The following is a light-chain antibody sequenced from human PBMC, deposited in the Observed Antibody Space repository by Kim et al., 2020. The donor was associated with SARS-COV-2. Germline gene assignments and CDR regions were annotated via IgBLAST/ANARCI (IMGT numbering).Light chain of an antibody. CDR1: QSVATS. J-gene: IGKJ2*01. CDR3: QQYSHSPYT. V-gene: IGKV3-20*01. Sequence: SLSPGERASLSCRASQSVATSLAWYEQKRGQPPRLLIYGASNRATGIPDRFSGSGSGTDFTLIITRLEPEDFAVYYCQQYSHSPYTFGQGTKLEI. CDR2: GAS.